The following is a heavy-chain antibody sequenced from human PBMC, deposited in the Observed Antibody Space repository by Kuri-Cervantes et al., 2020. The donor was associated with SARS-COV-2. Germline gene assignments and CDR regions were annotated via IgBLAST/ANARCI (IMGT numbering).Heavy chain of an antibody. CDR2: IYYSGSI. V-gene: IGHV4-39*01. D-gene: IGHD6-13*01. CDR3: ARVDGSWYFFY. CDR1: GGSISSSSYY. J-gene: IGHJ4*02. Sequence: ESLKISCTVSGGSISSSSYYWGWIRQPPGKGLEWIGSIYYSGSIYYNPSLKSRVTISVDTSKNQFSLKLSSVTAADTAVYYCARVDGSWYFFYWGQGTLVTVSS.